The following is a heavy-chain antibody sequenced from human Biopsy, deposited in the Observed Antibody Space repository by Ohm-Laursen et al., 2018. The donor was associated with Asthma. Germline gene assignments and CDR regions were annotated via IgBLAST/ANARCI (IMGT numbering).Heavy chain of an antibody. D-gene: IGHD3-3*01. CDR1: GFSFNSYG. Sequence: SLRLSCAAPGFSFNSYGMHWVRQAPGKGLEWVAVIWYDGSNKYYADSVKGRFTISRDNSKNTLYLQMNSLRAEDTAVYYCARSIYDFWSGYYGMDVWGQGTTVTVSS. CDR3: ARSIYDFWSGYYGMDV. V-gene: IGHV3-33*08. CDR2: IWYDGSNK. J-gene: IGHJ6*02.